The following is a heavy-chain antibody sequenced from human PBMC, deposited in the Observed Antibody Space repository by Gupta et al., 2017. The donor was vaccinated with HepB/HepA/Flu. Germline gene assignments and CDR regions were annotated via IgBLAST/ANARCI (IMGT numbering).Heavy chain of an antibody. CDR3: ARGLFGDNYLDY. CDR2: IKEDGSEK. J-gene: IGHJ4*02. Sequence: EVQVVQSGGGLVQPGGSLRLACTASGFPFNTSGMNWVRQAPGKGPEWVANIKEDGSEKKYVDSVKGRFTISRDNAKNSLYLQMNSLRVEDTAVYYCARGLFGDNYLDYWGQGTLVTVSS. CDR1: GFPFNTSG. D-gene: IGHD2-21*01. V-gene: IGHV3-7*01.